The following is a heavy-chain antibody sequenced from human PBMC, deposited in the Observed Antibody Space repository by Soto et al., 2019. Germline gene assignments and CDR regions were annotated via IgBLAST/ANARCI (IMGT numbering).Heavy chain of an antibody. CDR2: IYYSGST. J-gene: IGHJ6*02. CDR3: ARVATSLLWFGGLPRWVDYYYYGMDV. CDR1: GGSISSGDYY. V-gene: IGHV4-30-4*01. D-gene: IGHD3-10*01. Sequence: PSETLSLTCTVSGGSISSGDYYWSWIRQPPGKGLEWIGYIYYSGSTYYNPSLKSRVTISVDTSKNQFSLKLSSVTAADTAVYYCARVATSLLWFGGLPRWVDYYYYGMDVWGQGTTVTVSS.